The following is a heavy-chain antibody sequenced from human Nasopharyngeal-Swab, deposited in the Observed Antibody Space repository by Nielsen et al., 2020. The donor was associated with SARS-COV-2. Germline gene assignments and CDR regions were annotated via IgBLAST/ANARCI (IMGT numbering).Heavy chain of an antibody. CDR2: ISSSSSYI. CDR1: GFTFSSYS. D-gene: IGHD3-3*01. J-gene: IGHJ6*02. Sequence: GESLKISCAASGFTFSSYSMNWVRQAPGKGLEWVSSISSSSSYIYYADSVKGRFTISRDNAKNSLYLQMNSLRAEDTAVYYCARDSAVYDFWSGYSGYYYYGMDVWGQETTVTVSS. V-gene: IGHV3-21*01. CDR3: ARDSAVYDFWSGYSGYYYYGMDV.